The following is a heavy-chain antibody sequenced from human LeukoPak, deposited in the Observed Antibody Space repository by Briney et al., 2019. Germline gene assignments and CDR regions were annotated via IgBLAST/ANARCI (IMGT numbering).Heavy chain of an antibody. CDR3: AKDLHDYGDYPDAFDI. CDR2: IRYDGSSK. D-gene: IGHD4-17*01. Sequence: GGSLRLSCAASGFTLRSYGMHWVRQAPGKGLEWVAFIRYDGSSKDYADSVKGRFTISRDNSKNTLDLQMNSLRAEDTAVYYCAKDLHDYGDYPDAFDIWGQGTMVTVSS. J-gene: IGHJ3*02. CDR1: GFTLRSYG. V-gene: IGHV3-30*02.